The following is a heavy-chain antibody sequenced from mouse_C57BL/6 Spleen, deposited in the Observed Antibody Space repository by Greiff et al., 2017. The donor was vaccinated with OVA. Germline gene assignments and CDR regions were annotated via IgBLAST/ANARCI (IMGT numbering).Heavy chain of an antibody. V-gene: IGHV1-80*01. J-gene: IGHJ4*01. CDR3: GRMGDGCYAMDY. CDR1: GYAFSSYW. Sequence: VQVVESGAELVKPGASVKISCKASGYAFSSYWMNWVKQRPGKGLEWIGQIYPGDGDTNYNGKFKGKATLTVDKTSSTAYMQLSSLTSEDSAVYFCGRMGDGCYAMDYWGQGTSVTVSS. D-gene: IGHD3-3*01. CDR2: IYPGDGDT.